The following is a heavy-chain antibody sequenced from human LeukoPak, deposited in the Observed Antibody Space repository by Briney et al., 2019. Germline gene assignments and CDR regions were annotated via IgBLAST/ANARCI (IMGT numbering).Heavy chain of an antibody. Sequence: PGGSLRLSCAACGFTFSSYAMSWVRQAPGEGLEWVSAISGSGGSTYYADSVKGRFTISRDNSKNTLYLQMNSLRAEDTAVYYCAKDPGGYYDSSGINDYWGQGTLVTVSS. CDR1: GFTFSSYA. CDR3: AKDPGGYYDSSGINDY. J-gene: IGHJ4*02. V-gene: IGHV3-23*01. D-gene: IGHD3-22*01. CDR2: ISGSGGST.